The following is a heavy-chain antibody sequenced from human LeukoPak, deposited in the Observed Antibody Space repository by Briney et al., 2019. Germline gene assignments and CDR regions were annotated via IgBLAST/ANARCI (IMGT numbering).Heavy chain of an antibody. J-gene: IGHJ4*02. D-gene: IGHD3-22*01. Sequence: GGSLRLSCAASGFSFETYSIDWVRPAPGKGLEWLSYISSTSRNIYYADSVKGRFTISRDNAENSVYLQLTSLRADDTAVYCARVGRSGYTADYWGQGTLVTVSP. V-gene: IGHV3-48*04. CDR1: GFSFETYS. CDR3: ARVGRSGYTADY. CDR2: ISSTSRNI.